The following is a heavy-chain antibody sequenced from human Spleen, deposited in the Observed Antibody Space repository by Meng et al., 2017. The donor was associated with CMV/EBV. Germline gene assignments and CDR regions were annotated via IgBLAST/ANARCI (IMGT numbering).Heavy chain of an antibody. CDR1: GGPVSSGASS. J-gene: IGHJ4*02. D-gene: IGHD1-14*01. V-gene: IGHV4-31*03. CDR3: AGAGRTFEY. Sequence: PCPGSGGPVSSGASSWTWVRQHPGKGLEWIGYISHRGSTLYNPSLESRLTISVDTSMNQFSLTLTSVSAADTAVYYCAGAGRTFEYWGQGALVTVSS. CDR2: ISHRGST.